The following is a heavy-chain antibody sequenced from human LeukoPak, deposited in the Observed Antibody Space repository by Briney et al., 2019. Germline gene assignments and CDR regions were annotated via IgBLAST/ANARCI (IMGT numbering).Heavy chain of an antibody. V-gene: IGHV3-30*18. Sequence: PGGSLRLSCAASGFTFSTYGMHWVRQAPGKGLEWVTLISCDGSNKYYADSVKGRFTISRDNSKNTLYLQMDSLRVEDTAEYYCAKDRWAVAGFDYWGQGTLVTVSS. J-gene: IGHJ4*02. CDR2: ISCDGSNK. D-gene: IGHD6-19*01. CDR3: AKDRWAVAGFDY. CDR1: GFTFSTYG.